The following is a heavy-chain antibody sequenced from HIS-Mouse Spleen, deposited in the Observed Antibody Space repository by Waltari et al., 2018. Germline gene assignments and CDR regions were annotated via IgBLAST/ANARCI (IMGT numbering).Heavy chain of an antibody. CDR2: ISYDGSNK. Sequence: QVQLVESGGGVVQPGMSLRLSCAASGFTFSSYSMHWVRQAPGKGLEWVAVISYDGSNKYYADSVKGRFTISRDNSKNTLYLQMNSLRAEDTAVYYCARVTGGGYWGQGTLVTVSS. CDR3: ARVTGGGY. J-gene: IGHJ4*02. V-gene: IGHV3-30-3*01. CDR1: GFTFSSYS. D-gene: IGHD3-10*01.